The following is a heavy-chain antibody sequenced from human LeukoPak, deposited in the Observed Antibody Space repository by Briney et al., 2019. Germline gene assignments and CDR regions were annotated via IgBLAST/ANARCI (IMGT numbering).Heavy chain of an antibody. V-gene: IGHV3-74*01. CDR1: GFTFSSYW. CDR3: AKAPVTTCRGAFYPFDY. J-gene: IGHJ4*02. Sequence: GGSLRLSCAASGFTFSSYWMHWVRQAPGKGLVWVSRINLDGSSTSYADSVKGRFTISRDSSKNTLFLQMNRLRPEDAAVYYCAKAPVTTCRGAFYPFDYWGLGTLVTVSS. D-gene: IGHD2-15*01. CDR2: INLDGSST.